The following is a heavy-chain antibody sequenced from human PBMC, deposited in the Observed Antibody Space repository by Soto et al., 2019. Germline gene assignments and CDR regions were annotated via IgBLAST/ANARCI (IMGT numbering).Heavy chain of an antibody. CDR1: GYTFTNYE. D-gene: IGHD4-17*01. J-gene: IGHJ3*01. Sequence: QVQLVQSGAEVKKPGASVKVSCKASGYTFTNYEISWVRQAPGQGLEWMGRISAYNGNTNYAQRLQGRVTLTTDASTSPGYMELRSQRSHDTAICYCARSYYGERGGALDVWGQGTMVIVPS. CDR3: ARSYYGERGGALDV. CDR2: ISAYNGNT. V-gene: IGHV1-18*01.